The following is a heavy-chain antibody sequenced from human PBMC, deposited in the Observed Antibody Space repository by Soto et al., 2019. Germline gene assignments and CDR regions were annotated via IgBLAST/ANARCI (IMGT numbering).Heavy chain of an antibody. Sequence: PSETLSLTCAVYGGSFSGYYWSWIRQPPGKGLEWIGEINHSGSTNYSPSLKSRVIISVDTSKNQFSLKLSSVTPADTAVFSCATEGERYYYDTSGYYNYRGQRTLVTVSS. V-gene: IGHV4-34*01. CDR2: INHSGST. D-gene: IGHD3-22*01. J-gene: IGHJ4*02. CDR3: ATEGERYYYDTSGYYNY. CDR1: GGSFSGYY.